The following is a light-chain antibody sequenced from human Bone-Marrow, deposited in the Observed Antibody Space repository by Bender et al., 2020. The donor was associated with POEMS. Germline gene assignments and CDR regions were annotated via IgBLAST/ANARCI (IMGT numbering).Light chain of an antibody. CDR1: SPNIGSNY. CDR2: RNN. Sequence: QSVVTQPPSLSEAPRQRVTISCSGSSPNIGSNYVNWYQQVPGTAPKLLIHRNNQRPSGVPDRFSGSKSGTSASLAISGLRSEDEADYYGAAWDDSLSSQVFGTGTKVTVL. V-gene: IGLV1-47*01. J-gene: IGLJ1*01. CDR3: AAWDDSLSSQV.